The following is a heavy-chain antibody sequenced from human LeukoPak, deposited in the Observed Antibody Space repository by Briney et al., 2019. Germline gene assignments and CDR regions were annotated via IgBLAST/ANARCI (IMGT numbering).Heavy chain of an antibody. CDR3: AREGVVVLTRAFDI. D-gene: IGHD2-2*01. Sequence: PSETLSLTCTVSGGSISSYYWSWIRQPPGKGLEWIGYIYYSGSTNYNPSLKSRVTISVDTSKNQFSLKLSSVTAADTAVYYCAREGVVVLTRAFDIWGQGTMVTVSS. CDR2: IYYSGST. V-gene: IGHV4-59*01. J-gene: IGHJ3*02. CDR1: GGSISSYY.